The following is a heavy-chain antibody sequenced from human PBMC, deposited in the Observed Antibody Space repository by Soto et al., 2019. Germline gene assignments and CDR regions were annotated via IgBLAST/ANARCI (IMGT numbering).Heavy chain of an antibody. V-gene: IGHV4-59*01. D-gene: IGHD6-13*01. Sequence: PSETLSLTCTVSGDSMSGYYWSWIRQPPGKGLEWIGHVFYSGSTYYNPSLKSRVAISVDTSKNQFSLKLNSVTAADTAVYYCARGYSTSWTYCFDYWGQGIMVTVSS. CDR1: GDSMSGYY. CDR2: VFYSGST. J-gene: IGHJ4*02. CDR3: ARGYSTSWTYCFDY.